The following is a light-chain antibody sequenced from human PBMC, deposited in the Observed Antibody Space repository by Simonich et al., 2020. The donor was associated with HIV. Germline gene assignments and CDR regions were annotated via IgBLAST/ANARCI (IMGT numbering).Light chain of an antibody. J-gene: IGLJ3*02. CDR1: SSDVGSYNL. Sequence: QSALTQPASVSGSPGQSITISCTGTSSDVGSYNLVSWYQQHPGKAPKPMIYEGSKRPSGVSKRFSGSKSGNTASLTISGLQAEDEADYYCYSYASSSAFEVFGGGTKLTVL. V-gene: IGLV2-23*03. CDR3: YSYASSSAFEV. CDR2: EGS.